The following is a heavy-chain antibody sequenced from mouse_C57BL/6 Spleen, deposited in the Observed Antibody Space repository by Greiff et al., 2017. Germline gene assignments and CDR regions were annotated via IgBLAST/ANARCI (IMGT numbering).Heavy chain of an antibody. CDR1: GYSFTGYY. CDR3: ARGGEYPYDYVFAY. J-gene: IGHJ3*01. D-gene: IGHD2-4*01. Sequence: VQLQQSGPELVKPGASVKISCKASGYSFTGYYMNWVKQSPEKSLEWIGEINPSTGGTTYNQKFKAKATLTVDKSSSTAYMQLKSLTSEDSAVYYCARGGEYPYDYVFAYWGQGTLVTVSA. V-gene: IGHV1-42*01. CDR2: INPSTGGT.